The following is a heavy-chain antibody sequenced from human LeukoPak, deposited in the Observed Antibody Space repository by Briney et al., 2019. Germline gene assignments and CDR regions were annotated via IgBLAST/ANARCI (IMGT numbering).Heavy chain of an antibody. Sequence: GASVKVSCKASGYTFTGYYMHWVRQAPGQGVEWMGWINPNSGGTNYAEKFQGRVTMNRERSISTPYMELSRLRSDDTAVYYCARVRRWELLSLDYWGQGTLVTVSS. V-gene: IGHV1-2*02. CDR2: INPNSGGT. D-gene: IGHD1-26*01. CDR1: GYTFTGYY. CDR3: ARVRRWELLSLDY. J-gene: IGHJ4*02.